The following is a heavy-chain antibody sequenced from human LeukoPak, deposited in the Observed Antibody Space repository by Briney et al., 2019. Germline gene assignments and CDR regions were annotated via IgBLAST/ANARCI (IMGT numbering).Heavy chain of an antibody. CDR3: AKSRSGSANWALQIFDN. D-gene: IGHD1-1*01. V-gene: IGHV3-23*01. CDR1: GFIFSDYA. CDR2: ISGDGGNT. J-gene: IGHJ4*02. Sequence: GGSLRLSCATSGFIFSDYAMTWVRQAPGKGLEWVSDISGDGGNTYSADSVKGRFTISRDSSKNTLYLQMNSLRAEDTAVYFCAKSRSGSANWALQIFDNWGQGTLVTVSS.